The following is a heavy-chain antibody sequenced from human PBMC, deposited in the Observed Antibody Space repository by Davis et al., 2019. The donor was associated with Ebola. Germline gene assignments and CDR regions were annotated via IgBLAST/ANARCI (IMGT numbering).Heavy chain of an antibody. CDR2: MSYDGSNR. CDR3: ASAIVGTIKDY. CDR1: GFTFSSYG. V-gene: IGHV3-30*03. Sequence: GESLKISCAASGFTFSSYGMHWVRQAPGKGLEWVAVMSYDGSNRYYADSVKGRFTISRDNSKNTLYLQMKSLRAEDTAVYYCASAIVGTIKDYWGQGTLVTVSS. J-gene: IGHJ4*02. D-gene: IGHD5-12*01.